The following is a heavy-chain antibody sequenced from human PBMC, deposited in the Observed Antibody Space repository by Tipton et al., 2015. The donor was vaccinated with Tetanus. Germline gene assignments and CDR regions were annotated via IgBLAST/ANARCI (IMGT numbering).Heavy chain of an antibody. Sequence: SLRLSCTASGFTFNSYPMNWVRQAPGKGLEWVSVSYAGGNYAYYTGSVKGRFTTSRDDSKSTLFLHMTSLRVEDMAVYYCAKVRGTLRYSFDSWGQGTLVTVSS. D-gene: IGHD1-26*01. J-gene: IGHJ5*01. CDR3: AKVRGTLRYSFDS. CDR2: SYAGGNYA. V-gene: IGHV3-23*03. CDR1: GFTFNSYP.